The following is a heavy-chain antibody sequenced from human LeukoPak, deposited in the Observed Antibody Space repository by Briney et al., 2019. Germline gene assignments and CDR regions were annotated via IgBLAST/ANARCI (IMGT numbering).Heavy chain of an antibody. V-gene: IGHV4-34*01. CDR3: ARGGGSGSYRYYFDY. J-gene: IGHJ4*02. CDR1: GGSFSGYY. D-gene: IGHD3-10*01. Sequence: SETLSLTCAVYGGSFSGYYWSWIRQPPGKGLEWIGEINHSGSTNYNPSLKSRVTISVDTSKNQFSLKLSSVTAADTAVYYCARGGGSGSYRYYFDYWGQGTLVTVSS. CDR2: INHSGST.